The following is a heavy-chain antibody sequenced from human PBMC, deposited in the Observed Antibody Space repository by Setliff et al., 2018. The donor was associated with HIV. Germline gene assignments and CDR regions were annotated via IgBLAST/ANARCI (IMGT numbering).Heavy chain of an antibody. CDR2: ISGSGGST. CDR3: AKASPQAFYYMDV. Sequence: GGSLRLSCAASGFTFSSYAMSWVRQAPAKGLEWVSGISGSGGSTYYADSVKGRFTISRDNSKNMLYLQMNSLRAEDTAIYYCAKASPQAFYYMDVWGKGTTVTVSS. J-gene: IGHJ6*03. V-gene: IGHV3-23*01. CDR1: GFTFSSYA.